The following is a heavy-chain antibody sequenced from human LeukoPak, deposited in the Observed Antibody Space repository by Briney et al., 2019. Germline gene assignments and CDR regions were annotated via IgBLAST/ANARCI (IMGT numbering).Heavy chain of an antibody. J-gene: IGHJ4*02. V-gene: IGHV3-23*01. CDR2: TSGSGENS. CDR3: ARVSGYSSSWLDY. CDR1: GFTFSNYG. Sequence: GGSLRLSCAASGFTFSNYGMSWVRQAPGKGLEWVSVTSGSGENSYYADSVKGRFTISRDNAKNSLYLQMNSLRAEDTAVYYCARVSGYSSSWLDYWGQGTLVTVSS. D-gene: IGHD6-13*01.